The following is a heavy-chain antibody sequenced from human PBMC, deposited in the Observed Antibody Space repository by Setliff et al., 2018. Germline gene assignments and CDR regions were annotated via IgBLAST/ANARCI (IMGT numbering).Heavy chain of an antibody. V-gene: IGHV2-5*02. CDR2: IYWDDDK. Sequence: GSGPTLVNPTQTLTLTCTFSGFSLRNSGVGVGWIRQPPGKALEWLALIYWDDDKRYSPSLKSRLTITKDTSKNQVVFTMTNMDPVDTATYYCARIRPDYDFWSGYYGAYYYYYMDVWGKGTTVTVSS. J-gene: IGHJ6*03. D-gene: IGHD3-3*01. CDR3: ARIRPDYDFWSGYYGAYYYYYMDV. CDR1: GFSLRNSGVG.